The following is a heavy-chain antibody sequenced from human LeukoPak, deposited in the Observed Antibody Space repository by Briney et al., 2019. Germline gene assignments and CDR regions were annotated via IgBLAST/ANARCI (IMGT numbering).Heavy chain of an antibody. CDR2: IRYDGSNK. CDR1: GFTFSSYS. D-gene: IGHD5-18*01. Sequence: GGSLRLSCAASGFTFSSYSMNWVRQAPGKGLEWVAFIRYDGSNKYYADSVKGRFTISRDNTKSSLYLQMNSLRAEDMAVYYCARGDTAMVDYYYYMDVWGKGTTVTISS. CDR3: ARGDTAMVDYYYYMDV. V-gene: IGHV3-30*02. J-gene: IGHJ6*03.